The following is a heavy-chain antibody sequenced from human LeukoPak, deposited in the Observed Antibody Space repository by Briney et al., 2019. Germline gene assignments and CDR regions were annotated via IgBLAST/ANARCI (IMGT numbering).Heavy chain of an antibody. V-gene: IGHV3-23*01. CDR3: AKDRSSGYHYYFDY. J-gene: IGHJ4*02. CDR2: ISGSGGST. CDR1: GFTFSNYG. Sequence: GGSLRLSCAASGFTFSNYGMNWVRQAPGKGLEWVSVISGSGGSTYYADSVKGRFTISRDNSKNTLYLQMNSLRAEDTAVYYCAKDRSSGYHYYFDYWGQGTLVTVSS. D-gene: IGHD3-22*01.